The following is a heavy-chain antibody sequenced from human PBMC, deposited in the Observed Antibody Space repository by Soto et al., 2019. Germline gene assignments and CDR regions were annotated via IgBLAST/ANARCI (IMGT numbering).Heavy chain of an antibody. CDR1: GFTFSTYT. J-gene: IGHJ4*02. CDR3: AREDGVVGSSSAFDH. Sequence: EVQVVESGGGLVKPGGSLRLSCVFSGFTFSTYTMNWVRQAPGKGLEWGSSINGRSNYVYYADSVKGRFTISIDNAKNSLYLQMNRLRAEDTAIYYCAREDGVVGSSSAFDHWGLGTLVTVSS. D-gene: IGHD1-26*01. V-gene: IGHV3-21*01. CDR2: INGRSNYV.